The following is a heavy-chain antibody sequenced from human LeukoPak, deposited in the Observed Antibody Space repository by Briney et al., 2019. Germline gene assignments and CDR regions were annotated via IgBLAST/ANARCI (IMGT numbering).Heavy chain of an antibody. V-gene: IGHV3-21*01. Sequence: PGGSLRLSCAASGFTFSSYAMSWVRQAPGKGLEGVSSISSSSSYIYYADSVKGRFTISRDNPKNSLYLQMNSLRAEDTAVYYCARVSKGIAVAGPERFDYWGQGTLVTVPS. CDR2: ISSSSSYI. D-gene: IGHD6-19*01. CDR3: ARVSKGIAVAGPERFDY. J-gene: IGHJ4*02. CDR1: GFTFSSYA.